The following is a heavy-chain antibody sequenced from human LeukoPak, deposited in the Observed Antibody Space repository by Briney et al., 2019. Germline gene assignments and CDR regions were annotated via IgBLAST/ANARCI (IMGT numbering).Heavy chain of an antibody. D-gene: IGHD5-12*01. CDR1: SGSISTSNYY. J-gene: IGHJ5*02. V-gene: IGHV4-39*07. CDR3: ARVRTPEMVATIREGGWSDP. Sequence: PSETLSLTCTVSSGSISTSNYYWGWVRQPPGKALEWIGNIFYSGSTYYSPSLKSRVTISLDTSRNQFSLKLNSVTAADTAVYYCARVRTPEMVATIREGGWSDPWGQGTLVTVSS. CDR2: IFYSGST.